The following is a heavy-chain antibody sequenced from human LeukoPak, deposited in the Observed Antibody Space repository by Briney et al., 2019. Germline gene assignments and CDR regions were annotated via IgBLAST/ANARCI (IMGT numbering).Heavy chain of an antibody. V-gene: IGHV3-21*01. CDR2: ISSSGTYI. CDR1: GFSFNSYT. Sequence: PGGSLRLSCAASGFSFNSYTMNWVRQAPGKGLEWVSSISSSGTYIYYADSVKGRFTISRDNAKNSLYLEMSSLRAEDTAVYYCARGNDIVVVATAQVGNFDYWGQGTLVTVSS. D-gene: IGHD2-2*01. CDR3: ARGNDIVVVATAQVGNFDY. J-gene: IGHJ4*02.